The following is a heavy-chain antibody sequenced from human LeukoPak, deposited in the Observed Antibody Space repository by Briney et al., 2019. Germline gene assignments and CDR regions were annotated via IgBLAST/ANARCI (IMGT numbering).Heavy chain of an antibody. CDR3: ARDAGYCSGGSCYPGQFDY. Sequence: PGGSLRLSCAASGFTFSTYNMNWVRQAPGKGLEWVAVIWYDGSNKYYADSVKGRFTISRDNSKNTLYLQMNSLRAEDTAVYYCARDAGYCSGGSCYPGQFDYWGQGTLVTVSS. J-gene: IGHJ4*02. CDR1: GFTFSTYN. CDR2: IWYDGSNK. V-gene: IGHV3-33*08. D-gene: IGHD2-15*01.